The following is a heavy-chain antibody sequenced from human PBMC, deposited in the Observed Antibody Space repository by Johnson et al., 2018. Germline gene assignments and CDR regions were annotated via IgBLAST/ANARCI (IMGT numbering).Heavy chain of an antibody. D-gene: IGHD3-10*01. Sequence: QVQLVQSGAEVKRPGSSVKVSCKASGGTFSSYAISWVRQAPGQGLEWMGWINAAYGHTEYSQKFQERISITRDTSASTAYMEVKSLRSEDTSVYYCARVRWELMFGLDFWGQGTMVTVSS. V-gene: IGHV1-3*01. CDR3: ARVRWELMFGLDF. CDR2: INAAYGHT. J-gene: IGHJ3*01. CDR1: GGTFSSYA.